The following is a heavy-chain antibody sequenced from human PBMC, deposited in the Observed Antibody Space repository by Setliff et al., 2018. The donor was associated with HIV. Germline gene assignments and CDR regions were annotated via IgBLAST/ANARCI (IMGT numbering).Heavy chain of an antibody. D-gene: IGHD1-1*01. CDR2: INHSGST. CDR1: GGSFSAYY. V-gene: IGHV4-34*01. CDR3: ARFRVERRLSNWFDP. Sequence: PSETLSLTCAVYGGSFSAYYWTWIRQPPGKGLEWIGEINHSGSTNYNPSLKSRVTISVDTSKNQFSLKLRSVTAADTAIYYCARFRVERRLSNWFDPWGQGTLVTVSS. J-gene: IGHJ5*02.